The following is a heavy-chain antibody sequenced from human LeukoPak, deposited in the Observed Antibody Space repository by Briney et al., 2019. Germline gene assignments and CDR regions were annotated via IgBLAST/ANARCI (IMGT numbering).Heavy chain of an antibody. V-gene: IGHV3-48*04. CDR2: ISSSSTI. CDR3: ARGLGTVTTLVDY. J-gene: IGHJ4*02. D-gene: IGHD4-11*01. Sequence: PGGSLRLSCAASGFTFSSYSMNWVRQAPGKGLEWVSYISSSSTIYYADSVKGRFTISRDNAKNSLYLQMNSLRAEDTAVYYCARGLGTVTTLVDYWGQGTLVTVSS. CDR1: GFTFSSYS.